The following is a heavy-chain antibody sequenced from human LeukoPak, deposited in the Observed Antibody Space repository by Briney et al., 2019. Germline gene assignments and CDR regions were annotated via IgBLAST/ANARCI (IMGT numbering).Heavy chain of an antibody. Sequence: ASVKVSCKASGYTFTSYAMNWLRQAPGQGVEWMGWINTNTGNPTYAQGFTGRFVFSLDTSVSTAYLQISSLKPEDTAVYYCARDLSITIFGVATFDYWGQGTLVTVSS. V-gene: IGHV7-4-1*02. CDR1: GYTFTSYA. CDR2: INTNTGNP. J-gene: IGHJ4*02. CDR3: ARDLSITIFGVATFDY. D-gene: IGHD3-3*01.